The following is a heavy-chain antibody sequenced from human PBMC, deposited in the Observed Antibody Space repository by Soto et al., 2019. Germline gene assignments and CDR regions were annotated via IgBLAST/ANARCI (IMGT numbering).Heavy chain of an antibody. Sequence: EVQLVETGGGFVQPGGSLRLSCVASGFTVSSHYMTWVRQTPGKGLEWVSIIYVSDSTFYADSVKGRFTISRDTSKNTVYLQLNRLRAEDTAVYYCATPVTRLIAFDLWGQGTMVTVSS. CDR2: IYVSDST. CDR3: ATPVTRLIAFDL. D-gene: IGHD4-17*01. CDR1: GFTVSSHY. J-gene: IGHJ3*01. V-gene: IGHV3-53*02.